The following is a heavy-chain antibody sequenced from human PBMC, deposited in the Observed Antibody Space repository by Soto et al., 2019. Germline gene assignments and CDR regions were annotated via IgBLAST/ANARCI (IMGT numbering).Heavy chain of an antibody. CDR2: IYYSGST. V-gene: IGHV4-31*03. D-gene: IGHD3-22*01. J-gene: IGHJ4*02. CDR1: GGSISSGGYY. CDR3: ARVRYDSSGYYPSFDY. Sequence: SETLSLTCTVSGGSISSGGYYWSWIRQHPGKGLEWIGYIYYSGSTYYNPSLKSRVTISVDTSKNQFSLKLSSVTAADTAVYYCARVRYDSSGYYPSFDYWGQGTLVTVSS.